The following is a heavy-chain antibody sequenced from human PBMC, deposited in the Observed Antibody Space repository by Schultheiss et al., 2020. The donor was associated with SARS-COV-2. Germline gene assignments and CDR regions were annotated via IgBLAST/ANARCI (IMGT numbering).Heavy chain of an antibody. V-gene: IGHV1-69*13. Sequence: SVKVSCKASGGTFSSYAISWVRQAPGQGLEWMGGIIPIFGTANYAQKFQGRVTITADESTSTAYMELSSLRSEDTAVYYCAGDAGVGSAAAGRVAVYWGQGTLVTVSS. D-gene: IGHD6-13*01. J-gene: IGHJ4*02. CDR1: GGTFSSYA. CDR2: IIPIFGTA. CDR3: AGDAGVGSAAAGRVAVY.